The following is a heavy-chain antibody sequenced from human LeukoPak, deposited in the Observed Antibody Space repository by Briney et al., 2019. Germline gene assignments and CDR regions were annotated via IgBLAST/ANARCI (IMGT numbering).Heavy chain of an antibody. Sequence: GGSLRLSCPASGFTFSSYAMSWVRQAPGKGLGWVSAISGSGGSTYYADSVKGRFTISRDNSKNTLYLQMNSLRAEDTAVYYCAKHDYDSSGYYYLDYWGQGTLVTVSS. V-gene: IGHV3-23*01. D-gene: IGHD3-22*01. CDR1: GFTFSSYA. CDR2: ISGSGGST. CDR3: AKHDYDSSGYYYLDY. J-gene: IGHJ4*02.